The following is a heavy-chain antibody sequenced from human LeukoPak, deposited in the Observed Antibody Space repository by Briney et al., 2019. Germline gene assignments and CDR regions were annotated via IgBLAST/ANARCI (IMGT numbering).Heavy chain of an antibody. CDR2: ISYDGSNK. D-gene: IGHD6-13*01. J-gene: IGHJ4*02. CDR1: GFTFSSYA. Sequence: QSGGSLRLSCAASGFTFSSYAMHWVRQAPGKGLEWVAVISYDGSNKYYADSVKGRFTISRDNSKNTLYLQMNSLRAEDTAVYYCARETLYSSSWYGYWGQGTLVTVSS. CDR3: ARETLYSSSWYGY. V-gene: IGHV3-30-3*01.